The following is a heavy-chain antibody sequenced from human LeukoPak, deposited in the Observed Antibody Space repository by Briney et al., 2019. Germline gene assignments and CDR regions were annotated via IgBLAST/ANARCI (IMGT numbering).Heavy chain of an antibody. D-gene: IGHD2-15*01. J-gene: IGHJ5*02. CDR2: ISSSDNTT. CDR1: GFTFSSYA. V-gene: IGHV3-21*04. CDR3: AREVVAATGDWFDP. Sequence: GGSLRLSCAASGFTFSSYAMNWVRQAPGKGLEWVSIISSSDNTTYYADSVKGRFTISRDNAKNSLYLQMNSLRAEDTALYHCAREVVAATGDWFDPWGQGTLVTVSS.